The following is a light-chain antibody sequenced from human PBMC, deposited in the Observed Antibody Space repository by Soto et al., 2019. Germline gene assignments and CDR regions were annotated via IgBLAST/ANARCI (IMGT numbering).Light chain of an antibody. V-gene: IGKV3-20*01. CDR3: QQYSRAPPT. CDR2: DAS. J-gene: IGKJ1*01. Sequence: EIVLTQSPGTLSLSPGERATLSCRARQSVSSSYLAWYQQKPGQAPRLLIYDASSRATGIPDRFSGSGSGTDFTLTISRLEPEDFAVYYCQQYSRAPPTFGQGTKVDIK. CDR1: QSVSSSY.